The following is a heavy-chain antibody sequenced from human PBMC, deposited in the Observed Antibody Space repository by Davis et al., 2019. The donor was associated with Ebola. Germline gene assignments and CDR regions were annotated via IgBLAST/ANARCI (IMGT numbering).Heavy chain of an antibody. Sequence: SETLSLTCTVSGGSISSSSYYWGWIRQPPGKGLEWIGSIYYSGSTYYNPSLKSRVTISVDTSKNQFSLKLSSVTAADTAVYYCARDTRAGSRYYDFWSCYSAQEGMDVWGQGTTGTVSS. D-gene: IGHD3-3*01. CDR2: IYYSGST. J-gene: IGHJ6*02. CDR3: ARDTRAGSRYYDFWSCYSAQEGMDV. V-gene: IGHV4-39*07. CDR1: GGSISSSSYY.